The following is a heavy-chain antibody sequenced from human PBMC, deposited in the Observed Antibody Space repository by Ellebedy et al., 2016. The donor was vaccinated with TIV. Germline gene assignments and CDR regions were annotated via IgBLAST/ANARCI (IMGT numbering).Heavy chain of an antibody. V-gene: IGHV5-51*01. Sequence: GESLKISCKGSGYSFTSYWSGWVRQMPGKGLEWMGIIYPADSVTTYSPSFQGQVTISADKSITPAYLRWSSLKTSDTAIYYCARVDGSGTYLGVLDFWGPGTLVTVSS. J-gene: IGHJ4*02. CDR3: ARVDGSGTYLGVLDF. CDR1: GYSFTSYW. D-gene: IGHD3-10*01. CDR2: IYPADSVT.